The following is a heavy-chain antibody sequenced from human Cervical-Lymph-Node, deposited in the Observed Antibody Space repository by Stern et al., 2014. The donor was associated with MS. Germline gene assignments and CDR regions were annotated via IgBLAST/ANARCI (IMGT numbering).Heavy chain of an antibody. J-gene: IGHJ5*02. V-gene: IGHV3-48*01. Sequence: EVQLVESGGGLVQPGGSLRLACAASGFTFSSYPMNRVRQAPGKGPEWISYINTVATNIYYADSVKGRFTISRDNAKNSLFLQMNSLRADDTAVYYCARGLPNTGYDPWGQGTLVTVSS. CDR2: INTVATNI. CDR1: GFTFSSYP. D-gene: IGHD6-25*01. CDR3: ARGLPNTGYDP.